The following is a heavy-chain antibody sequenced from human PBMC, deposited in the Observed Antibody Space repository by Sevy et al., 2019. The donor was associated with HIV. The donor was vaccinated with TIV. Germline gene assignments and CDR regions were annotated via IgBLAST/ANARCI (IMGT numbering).Heavy chain of an antibody. CDR1: RGSISTYY. Sequence: SETLSITCTVSRGSISTYYWTWIRQPPGKGLEWIGYIYYSGSTDYNPSLKSRVTMSIDTSKNQFSLKLRSVTAADTAVYYCTRGGPNQQQLDYFDYWGQGTLVTVSS. CDR3: TRGGPNQQQLDYFDY. D-gene: IGHD6-13*01. V-gene: IGHV4-59*01. J-gene: IGHJ4*02. CDR2: IYYSGST.